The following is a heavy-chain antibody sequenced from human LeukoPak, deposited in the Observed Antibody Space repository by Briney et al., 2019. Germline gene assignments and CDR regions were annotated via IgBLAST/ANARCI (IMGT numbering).Heavy chain of an antibody. D-gene: IGHD3-10*01. CDR1: GGSFSGYY. CDR2: INHSGST. J-gene: IGHJ5*02. CDR3: ATRPPGIIGFDP. V-gene: IGHV4-34*03. Sequence: KPSETLSLTCAVYGGSFSGYYWSWIRQPPGKGLEWIGEINHSGSTNYNPSLKSRVTISVDTSKNQFSLKLSSVTAADTAVYYCATRPPGIIGFDPWGQGTLVTVSS.